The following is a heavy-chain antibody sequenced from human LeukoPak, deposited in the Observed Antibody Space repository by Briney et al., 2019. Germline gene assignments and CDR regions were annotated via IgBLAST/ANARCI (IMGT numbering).Heavy chain of an antibody. CDR2: ISDSSGYK. V-gene: IGHV3-11*05. J-gene: IGHJ4*02. CDR3: ARAPPWELLDY. Sequence: PGGSLRLSCAASGFTFSDYYMSWIRQTPGKGLEWVSYISDSSGYKNYADSLKGRFTISRDNAKNSVYLQMNSLRAEDTAVYYCARAPPWELLDYWGQGTLVTVSS. D-gene: IGHD1-26*01. CDR1: GFTFSDYY.